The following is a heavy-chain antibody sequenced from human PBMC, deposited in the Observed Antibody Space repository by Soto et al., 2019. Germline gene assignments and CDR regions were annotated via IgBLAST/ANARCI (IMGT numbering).Heavy chain of an antibody. J-gene: IGHJ4*01. Sequence: PGGSLRLSCAASGFTFSSYSMNWVRQAPGKGLEWVPSISSSSSYMYYADSVKGRFTISRDNDKKLLYLQMNSLRAEDTAVYHCARDGSGGFHDYGNFHLDYWGQGTLVTVSS. D-gene: IGHD4-17*01. CDR1: GFTFSSYS. V-gene: IGHV3-21*01. CDR2: ISSSSSYM. CDR3: ARDGSGGFHDYGNFHLDY.